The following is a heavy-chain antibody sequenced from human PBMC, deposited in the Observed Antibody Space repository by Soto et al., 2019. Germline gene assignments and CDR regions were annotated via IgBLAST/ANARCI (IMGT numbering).Heavy chain of an antibody. V-gene: IGHV5-51*01. CDR3: ARQMGYYYGSGSGYYYGMDV. Sequence: PGESLKISCKGSGYSFTSYWIGWLRQMPGKGLEWMGIIYPGDSDTRYSPSFQGQVTISADKSISTAYLQWSSLKASDTAMYYCARQMGYYYGSGSGYYYGMDVWGQGTTVTISS. CDR1: GYSFTSYW. D-gene: IGHD3-10*01. J-gene: IGHJ6*02. CDR2: IYPGDSDT.